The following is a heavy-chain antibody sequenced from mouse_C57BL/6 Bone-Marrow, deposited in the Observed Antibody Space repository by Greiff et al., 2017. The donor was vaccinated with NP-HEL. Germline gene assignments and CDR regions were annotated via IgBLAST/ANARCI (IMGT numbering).Heavy chain of an antibody. J-gene: IGHJ3*01. CDR1: GYTFTSYW. CDR2: INPSSGYT. Sequence: QVHVKQSGAELAKPGASVKLSCKASGYTFTSYWMHWVKQRPGQGLEWIGYINPSSGYTKYNQKFKDKATLTADKSSRTAYMQLSSLTYEDSAVYYCARWDCYYEGFAYWGQGTLVTVSA. D-gene: IGHD2-3*01. CDR3: ARWDCYYEGFAY. V-gene: IGHV1-7*01.